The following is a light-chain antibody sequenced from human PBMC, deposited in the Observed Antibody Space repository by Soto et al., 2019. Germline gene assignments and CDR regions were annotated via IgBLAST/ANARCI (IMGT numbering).Light chain of an antibody. Sequence: QSVLTQTPSASGTPGQTVTISCSGSRSNIGNSAVSWYQQFPGTAPKLLIYNSNQRPAGVPDRFSGSKSGTSASLAISGLQSEDEADYCCATWDDSLNARGVFGGGTKVTVL. CDR2: NSN. CDR3: ATWDDSLNARGV. J-gene: IGLJ3*02. CDR1: RSNIGNSA. V-gene: IGLV1-44*01.